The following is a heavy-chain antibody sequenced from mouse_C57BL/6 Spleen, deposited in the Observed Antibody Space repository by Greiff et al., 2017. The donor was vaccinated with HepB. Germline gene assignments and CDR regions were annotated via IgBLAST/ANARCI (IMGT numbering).Heavy chain of an antibody. V-gene: IGHV1-18*01. CDR2: INPNNGGT. J-gene: IGHJ4*01. D-gene: IGHD1-1*01. CDR1: GYTFTDYN. CDR3: ARGIYYGSSYEYAMDY. Sequence: VQLQQSGPELVKPGASVKIPCKASGYTFTDYNMDWVKQSHGKGLEWIGDINPNNGGTIYNQKFKGKATLTVDKSSSTAYMELRSLTSEDTAVYYCARGIYYGSSYEYAMDYWGQGTSVTVSS.